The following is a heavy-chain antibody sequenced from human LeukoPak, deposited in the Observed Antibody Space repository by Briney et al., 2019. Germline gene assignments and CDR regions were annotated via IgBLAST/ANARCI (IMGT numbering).Heavy chain of an antibody. Sequence: GGSLRLSCAASGFTFSSYWMSWVRQAPGKGLEWVANIKQDGSEKYYVDSVKGRFTISRDNAKNSLYLQMNSLRAADTAVYYCARDISVAGSFLLFDYWGQGTLVTVSS. CDR1: GFTFSSYW. V-gene: IGHV3-7*05. J-gene: IGHJ4*02. CDR3: ARDISVAGSFLLFDY. D-gene: IGHD6-19*01. CDR2: IKQDGSEK.